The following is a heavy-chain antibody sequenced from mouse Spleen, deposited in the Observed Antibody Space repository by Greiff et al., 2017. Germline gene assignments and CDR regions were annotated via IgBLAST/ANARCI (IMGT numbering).Heavy chain of an antibody. CDR2: SLSGSGSI. CDR3: ARRRLRGFAY. CDR1: GYTFSSYW. V-gene: IGHV1-9*01. Sequence: VQLQQSGAELMKPGASVKISCKATGYTFSSYWIAWVKQRPGHGLEWIGESLSGSGSINYSEKFKGQATFTADTSSNTAYMQLSSLTSEDSAVYYCARRRLRGFAYWGQGTLVTVSA. J-gene: IGHJ3*01. D-gene: IGHD1-2*01.